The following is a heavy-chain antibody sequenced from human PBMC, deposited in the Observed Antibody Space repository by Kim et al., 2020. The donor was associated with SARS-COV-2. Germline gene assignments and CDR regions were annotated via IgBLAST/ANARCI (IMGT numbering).Heavy chain of an antibody. J-gene: IGHJ6*02. CDR3: ARTNWGTRYYGMDV. CDR1: GGSISSYY. D-gene: IGHD7-27*01. Sequence: SETLSLTCTVSGGSISSYYWSWIRQPPGKGLEWIGYIYYSGSTNHNPSLKSRVTISVDTSKNQFSLKLSSVTAADTAVYYCARTNWGTRYYGMDVWGQGTTVTVSS. CDR2: IYYSGST. V-gene: IGHV4-59*08.